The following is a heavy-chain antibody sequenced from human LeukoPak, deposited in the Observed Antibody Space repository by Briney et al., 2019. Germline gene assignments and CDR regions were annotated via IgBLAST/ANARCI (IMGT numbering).Heavy chain of an antibody. Sequence: GGSLRLSCAASGFTFSSYSMTWVRQAPGKGLEWVSSISSSSSYIYYADSVKGRFTISRDNAKNSLYLQMNSLRAEDTAVYYCARSMVRGVIIIGMDVWGQGTTVTVSS. J-gene: IGHJ6*02. CDR2: ISSSSSYI. CDR1: GFTFSSYS. V-gene: IGHV3-21*01. CDR3: ARSMVRGVIIIGMDV. D-gene: IGHD3-10*01.